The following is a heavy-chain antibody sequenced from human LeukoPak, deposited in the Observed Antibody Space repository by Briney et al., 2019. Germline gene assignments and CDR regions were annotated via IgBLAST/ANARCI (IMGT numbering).Heavy chain of an antibody. CDR1: GYSFTSYW. J-gene: IGHJ4*02. CDR2: IYPGDSDT. V-gene: IGHV5-51*01. D-gene: IGHD3-22*01. CDR3: ARRTYYYDSSGYEGYYFDY. Sequence: GESLKISCKGSGYSFTSYWIGWVRQMPGKGLEWMGIIYPGDSDTRYSPSFQGQVTISADKSISTAYLRWSSLKASDTAMYYCARRTYYYDSSGYEGYYFDYWGQGTLVTVSS.